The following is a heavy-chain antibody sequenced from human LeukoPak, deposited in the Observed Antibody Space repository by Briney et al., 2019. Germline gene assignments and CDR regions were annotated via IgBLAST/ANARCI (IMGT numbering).Heavy chain of an antibody. Sequence: SETLSLICTVSGGSISSYYWSWIRQPPGKGLEWIGYIYYSGSTNYNPSLKSRVTISLDKSRNQFSLNLNSVSAADTAVYYCARSYFGSGTFNGFDYWGQGTLVTVSS. CDR2: IYYSGST. J-gene: IGHJ4*02. D-gene: IGHD3-10*01. CDR1: GGSISSYY. V-gene: IGHV4-59*12. CDR3: ARSYFGSGTFNGFDY.